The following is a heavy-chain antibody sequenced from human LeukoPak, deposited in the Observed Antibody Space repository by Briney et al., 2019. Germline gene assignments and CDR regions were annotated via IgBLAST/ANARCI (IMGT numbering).Heavy chain of an antibody. D-gene: IGHD2-2*02. J-gene: IGHJ4*02. CDR1: GFTFSAYA. CDR3: ARQFHCFDRGCYTFDL. V-gene: IGHV3-30*04. Sequence: PGRSLRLSCAASGFTFSAYAMHWVRQAPGEGLEWVAVTSYDGSNQNYAPSVKGRFTISRDYSKNALHLQMDSLRAEDTALYFCARQFHCFDRGCYTFDLWGQGTLVTVSA. CDR2: TSYDGSNQ.